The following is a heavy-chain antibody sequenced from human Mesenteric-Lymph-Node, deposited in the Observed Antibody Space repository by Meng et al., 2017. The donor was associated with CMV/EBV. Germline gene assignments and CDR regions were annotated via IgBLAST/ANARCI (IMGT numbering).Heavy chain of an antibody. J-gene: IGHJ4*02. V-gene: IGHV4-34*01. CDR1: GGSFSGYY. Sequence: QVQLRQWGAGLLKPSDTLSVTCAVYGGSFSGYYWNWIRQSPEKGLEWIGEINHSGSTTYTPSFTSRIILSVDTSTNQISLNMSSVTAADTAVYYCARGSSYDILTGYFDYWGQGALVTVSS. D-gene: IGHD3-9*01. CDR3: ARGSSYDILTGYFDY. CDR2: INHSGST.